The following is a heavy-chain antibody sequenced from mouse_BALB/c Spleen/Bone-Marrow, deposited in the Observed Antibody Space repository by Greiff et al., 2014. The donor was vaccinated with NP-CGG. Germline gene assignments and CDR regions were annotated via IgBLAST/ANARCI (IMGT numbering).Heavy chain of an antibody. CDR1: GFSFSDYY. CDR2: ISNGGGST. J-gene: IGHJ2*01. Sequence: EVQRVESGGGLVQPGGSLKLSCATSGFSFSDYYMYWIRQTPEKRLEWVAYISNGGGSTYYPDTVKGRFTISRDNAKNTLYLQMXXXXSEDTAMYYCARLGDYSYFDYWGQGTTLTVSS. V-gene: IGHV5-12*02. D-gene: IGHD1-1*01. CDR3: ARLGDYSYFDY.